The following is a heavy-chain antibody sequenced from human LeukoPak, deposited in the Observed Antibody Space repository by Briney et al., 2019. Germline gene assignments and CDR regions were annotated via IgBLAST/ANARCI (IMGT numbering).Heavy chain of an antibody. D-gene: IGHD1-26*01. CDR1: GCTFTGYY. V-gene: IGHV1-2*02. Sequence: GASVKVSCKASGCTFTGYYMHWVRQAPGQGLEWMGWINPNSGGTNYAQKFQGRVTMTRDTSISTAYMELSRLRSDDTAVYYCARAASGSYYDFGGLCFDYWGQGTLVTVCS. J-gene: IGHJ4*02. CDR2: INPNSGGT. CDR3: ARAASGSYYDFGGLCFDY.